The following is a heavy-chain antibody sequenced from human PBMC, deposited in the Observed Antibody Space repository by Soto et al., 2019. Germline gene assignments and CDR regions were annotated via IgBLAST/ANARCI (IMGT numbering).Heavy chain of an antibody. D-gene: IGHD6-19*01. Sequence: QVQLVESGGGEVQPGRSLRLSCAASGFTFSSYAMHWVRQAPGKGLEWVAVISYDGSNKYYADSVKGRFTISRDNSKNTLYLQMNSLRAEDTVRFPGIAVAGTYWGNYWGQGTLVTVSS. J-gene: IGHJ4*02. CDR2: ISYDGSNK. CDR3: IAVAGTYWGNY. V-gene: IGHV3-30-3*01. CDR1: GFTFSSYA.